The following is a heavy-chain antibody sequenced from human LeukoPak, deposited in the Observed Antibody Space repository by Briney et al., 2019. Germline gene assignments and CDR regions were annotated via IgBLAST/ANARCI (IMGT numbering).Heavy chain of an antibody. V-gene: IGHV1-18*01. CDR1: GYTFISYG. CDR2: ISPYNGNT. D-gene: IGHD1-20*01. J-gene: IGHJ6*03. CDR3: ARVNWNEDRAGYYYYYYMDV. Sequence: ASVKVSCKASGYTFISYGITWVRQAPGQGLEWMGWISPYNGNTKYEQKLQGRVTMTTDTSTSTAYMELRSLRSDDTAVYYCARVNWNEDRAGYYYYYYMDVWGKGTTVTVSS.